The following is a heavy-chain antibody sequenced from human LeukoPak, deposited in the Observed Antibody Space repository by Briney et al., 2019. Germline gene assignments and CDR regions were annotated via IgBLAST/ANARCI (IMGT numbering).Heavy chain of an antibody. J-gene: IGHJ6*03. CDR3: AGSYHYYMDV. CDR1: GGSISNYY. Sequence: RPSETLSLTCTVSGGSISNYYWSWIRQPPGKGLEWIGYISYIGSTKYNPSLKSRVTILEDTSKKQFSLKLSSVTAADTAVYYCAGSYHYYMDVWGKGTTVTVSS. CDR2: ISYIGST. V-gene: IGHV4-59*01.